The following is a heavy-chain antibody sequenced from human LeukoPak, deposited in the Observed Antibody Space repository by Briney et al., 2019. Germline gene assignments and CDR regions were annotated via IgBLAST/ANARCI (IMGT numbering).Heavy chain of an antibody. CDR3: ARSYCSSTSCYYYGMDV. J-gene: IGHJ6*02. CDR1: GFTFSSYS. D-gene: IGHD2-2*01. V-gene: IGHV3-21*01. Sequence: GGSLRLSCAASGFTFSSYSMNWVRQAPGKGLEWVSSIRSSSSYIYYADSVKGRFTISRDNAKNSLYLQMNSLRAEDTAVYYCARSYCSSTSCYYYGMDVWGQGTTVTVSS. CDR2: IRSSSSYI.